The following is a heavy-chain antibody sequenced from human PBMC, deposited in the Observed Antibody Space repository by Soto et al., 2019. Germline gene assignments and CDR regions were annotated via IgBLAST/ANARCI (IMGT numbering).Heavy chain of an antibody. J-gene: IGHJ3*02. D-gene: IGHD3-22*01. CDR2: VYYSGST. CDR1: GASISSSY. V-gene: IGHV4-59*01. Sequence: SETLSLTCTVSGASISSSYWSWIRQSPGKGLEWIGYVYYSGSTNYNPSLKSRVTISVDTSKNQFSLKLSSVTAADTAVYYCARGYYDSRGQSNTFDIWGQGTMVTISS. CDR3: ARGYYDSRGQSNTFDI.